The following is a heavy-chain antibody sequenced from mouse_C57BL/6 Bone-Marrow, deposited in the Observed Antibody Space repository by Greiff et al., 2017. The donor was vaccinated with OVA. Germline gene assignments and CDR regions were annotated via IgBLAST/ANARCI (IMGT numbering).Heavy chain of an antibody. CDR3: ARPHYYGSPWFAY. CDR2: IDPANGNT. V-gene: IGHV14-3*01. CDR1: GFNIKNTY. J-gene: IGHJ3*01. Sequence: VQLQQSVAELVRPGASVKLSCTASGFNIKNTYMHWVKQRPEQGLEWIGRIDPANGNTKYAPKFQGKATITADTSSNTAYLQLSSLTSEDTAIYYGARPHYYGSPWFAYWGQGTLVTVSA. D-gene: IGHD1-1*01.